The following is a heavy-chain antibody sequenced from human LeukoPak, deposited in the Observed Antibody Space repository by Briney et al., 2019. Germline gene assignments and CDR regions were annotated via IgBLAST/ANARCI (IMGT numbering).Heavy chain of an antibody. V-gene: IGHV4-39*07. Sequence: PSETLSLTCTVSGGSIISSNYYWGWIRQPPGYGLEWIGSIHYSGSTSYNPSLRSRLTISVDASKNQFSLNLSSVTATDTAVYYCASLSTVTQGYFDSWGQGTLVTVSS. J-gene: IGHJ4*02. CDR3: ASLSTVTQGYFDS. CDR2: IHYSGST. D-gene: IGHD4-17*01. CDR1: GGSIISSNYY.